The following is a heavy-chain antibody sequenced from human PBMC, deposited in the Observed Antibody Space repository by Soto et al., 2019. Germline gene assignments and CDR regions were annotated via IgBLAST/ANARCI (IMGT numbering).Heavy chain of an antibody. CDR2: IDNGGGT. Sequence: SVKVSCKASQYTFTNFYLHWVRQAPGQRPEWMGWIDNGGGTIYAQKFQGRLTMTRDTSITTAYMELNRLSSDDTAFYYCATSSDWSPLLDYWGQGTLVTVSS. J-gene: IGHJ4*02. V-gene: IGHV1-2*02. CDR1: QYTFTNFY. CDR3: ATSSDWSPLLDY. D-gene: IGHD6-19*01.